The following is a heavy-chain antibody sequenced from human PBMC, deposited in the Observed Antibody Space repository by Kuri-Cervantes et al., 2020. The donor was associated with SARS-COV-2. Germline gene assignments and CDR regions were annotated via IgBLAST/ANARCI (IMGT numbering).Heavy chain of an antibody. D-gene: IGHD6-6*01. J-gene: IGHJ4*02. CDR3: ARVPQYSRSSY. CDR1: GFTFSSYA. CDR2: ISYDGSDK. V-gene: IGHV3-30-3*01. Sequence: GESLKISCAASGFTFSSYAMHWVRQAPGKGLEWVAVISYDGSDKYYADSVKGRFTISRDNSKKTLHLQMNSLRAEDTAVYYCARVPQYSRSSYWGQGTLVTVSS.